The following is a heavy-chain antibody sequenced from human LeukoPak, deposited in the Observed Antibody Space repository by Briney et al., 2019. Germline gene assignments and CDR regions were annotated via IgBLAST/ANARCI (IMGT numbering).Heavy chain of an antibody. CDR3: AKDSSGWYDY. CDR2: ISYDGSNK. CDR1: EFTFSSYG. D-gene: IGHD6-19*01. Sequence: GRSLRLSCAASEFTFSSYGMHSVRQAPGKGLEWVAVISYDGSNKYYADSVKGRFTISRDNSKNTLYLQMNSLRAEDTAVYYCAKDSSGWYDYWGQGTLVTVSS. J-gene: IGHJ4*02. V-gene: IGHV3-30*18.